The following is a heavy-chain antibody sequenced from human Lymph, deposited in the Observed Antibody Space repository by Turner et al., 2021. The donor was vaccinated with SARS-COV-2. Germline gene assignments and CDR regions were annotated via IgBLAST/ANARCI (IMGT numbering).Heavy chain of an antibody. V-gene: IGHV1-2*02. J-gene: IGHJ4*02. CDR3: ARARDLKSMIRGVEHLDY. CDR1: VSTFTGYY. Sequence: VQLVQSGSDVNNPWASLKVSCKASVSTFTGYYMHWVRQAPGQGLEWMGWINPNSGGTNYQQKFQGRVTMTREKSSSRAYMELSRRRSDETAVYECARARDLKSMIRGVEHLDYGGQGTLVTVSS. D-gene: IGHD3-10*01. CDR2: INPNSGGT.